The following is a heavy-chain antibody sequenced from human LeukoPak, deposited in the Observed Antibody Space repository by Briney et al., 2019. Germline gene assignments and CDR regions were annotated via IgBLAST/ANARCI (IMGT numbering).Heavy chain of an antibody. V-gene: IGHV3-23*01. CDR1: GFTFSNYT. D-gene: IGHD6-19*01. Sequence: PGGSLRLSCAASGFTFSNYTMSWVRQAPGKGLEWVSVISGSGGSTYNADSVKGRFTISRDNSKNTLYLQMNSLRAEDTAVYYCAKDKASSGSSGFDYWGQGTLVTVSS. J-gene: IGHJ4*02. CDR3: AKDKASSGSSGFDY. CDR2: ISGSGGST.